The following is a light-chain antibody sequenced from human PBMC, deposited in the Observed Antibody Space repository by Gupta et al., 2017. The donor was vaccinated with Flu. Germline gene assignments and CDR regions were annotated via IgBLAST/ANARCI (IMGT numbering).Light chain of an antibody. CDR2: DVS. Sequence: PAPPSLSPGKRATLSCRATESVSTYLAWYQQKPGQAPRLLIYDVSKRATGIPARFSGSGSGTDFALTVSSLEPEDFAVYYGQQRSDWPLTFGGGTKVEIE. CDR3: QQRSDWPLT. V-gene: IGKV3-11*01. J-gene: IGKJ4*01. CDR1: ESVSTY.